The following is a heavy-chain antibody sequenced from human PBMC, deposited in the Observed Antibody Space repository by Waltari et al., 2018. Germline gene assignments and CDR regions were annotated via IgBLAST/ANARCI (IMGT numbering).Heavy chain of an antibody. J-gene: IGHJ3*02. CDR3: ARYSFGTFWSGYPDAFDI. CDR2: IYHSGST. V-gene: IGHV4-38-2*01. D-gene: IGHD3-3*01. Sequence: QVQLQESGPGLVKPSETLSLTCAVSGYSISSGYYWGWIRQPPGKGLEWIGSIYHSGSTYYNPSLKSRVTISVDTSKNQFSLKLSSVTAADTAVYYCARYSFGTFWSGYPDAFDIWGQGTMVTVSS. CDR1: GYSISSGYY.